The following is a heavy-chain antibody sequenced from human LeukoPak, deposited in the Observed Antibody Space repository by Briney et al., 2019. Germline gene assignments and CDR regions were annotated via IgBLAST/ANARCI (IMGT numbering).Heavy chain of an antibody. CDR2: ISGSGVST. CDR1: GFTFSSYG. D-gene: IGHD3-10*01. Sequence: GGSLRLSCAASGFTFSSYGMSWVRQAPGKGLEWVSGISGSGVSTYYADSVRGRFTISRDNSKNTLYLQMNSLRAEDTAVYYCAKDLGPYYYGSGSYFDYWGQGTLVTVSS. V-gene: IGHV3-23*01. CDR3: AKDLGPYYYGSGSYFDY. J-gene: IGHJ4*02.